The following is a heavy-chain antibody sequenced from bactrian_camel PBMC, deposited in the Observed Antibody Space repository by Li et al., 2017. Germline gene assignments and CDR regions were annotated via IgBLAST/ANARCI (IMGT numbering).Heavy chain of an antibody. CDR3: TADQSCSSLWPIVTATEDADFDY. CDR2: IAGSSRN. CDR1: GAAVSSYC. V-gene: IGHV3S53*01. J-gene: IGHJ4*01. Sequence: QLVESGGGSVQTGGSLRLTCVASGAAVSSYCMGWFRQAPGKEREGVSWIAGSSRNDHAGPVKGRFTISRDNAKATLYLEMNNLKPADTGVYYCTADQSCSSLWPIVTATEDADFDYWG. D-gene: IGHD1*01.